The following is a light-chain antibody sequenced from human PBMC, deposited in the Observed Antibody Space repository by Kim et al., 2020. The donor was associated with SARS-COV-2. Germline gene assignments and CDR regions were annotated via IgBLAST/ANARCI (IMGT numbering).Light chain of an antibody. CDR3: CSYAGSYRRV. J-gene: IGLJ3*02. Sequence: QSALTQPRSVSGSPGQSVTVSCTGISSDVGGYKYVSWYQQHPGTAPKLMIYDVNKRPSGVPDRFSGSKSGNTASLTISGLQAEDEADYYCCSYAGSYRRVFGGGTQLTVL. CDR1: SSDVGGYKY. V-gene: IGLV2-11*01. CDR2: DVN.